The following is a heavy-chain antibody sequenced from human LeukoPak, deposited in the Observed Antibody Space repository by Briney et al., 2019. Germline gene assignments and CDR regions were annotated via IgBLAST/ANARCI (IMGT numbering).Heavy chain of an antibody. V-gene: IGHV3-23*01. CDR3: AKDTVVVVAEDAFDI. CDR2: ISGSGGST. D-gene: IGHD2-15*01. CDR1: GFTFSNYG. Sequence: GGSLRLSCAASGFTFSNYGMPWVRQAPGKGLEWVSAISGSGGSTYYADSVKGRFTISRDNSKNTLYLQMNSLRAEDTAVYYCAKDTVVVVAEDAFDIWGQGTMVTVSS. J-gene: IGHJ3*02.